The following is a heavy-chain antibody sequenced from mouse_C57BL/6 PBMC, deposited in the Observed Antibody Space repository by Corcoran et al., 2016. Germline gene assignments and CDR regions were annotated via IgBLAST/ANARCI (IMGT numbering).Heavy chain of an antibody. CDR1: GYTFTDYY. D-gene: IGHD1-1*01. CDR3: ARRGTVVATDY. CDR2: INPYNGGT. J-gene: IGHJ2*01. V-gene: IGHV1-19*01. Sequence: EVQLQQSGPVLVKPGASVKMSCKASGYTFTDYYMNWVQQSHGKRLEWIGVINPYNGGTSYNQKFKGKATLTVDKSASTAYMELNSLTSDDSAVYYGARRGTVVATDYWGQGTTLTVSS.